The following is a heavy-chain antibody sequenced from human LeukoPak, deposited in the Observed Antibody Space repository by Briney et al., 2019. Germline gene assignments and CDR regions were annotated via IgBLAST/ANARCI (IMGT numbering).Heavy chain of an antibody. CDR2: TSGSGGST. V-gene: IGHV3-23*01. CDR3: AKTPLLIEKVVAADFDY. CDR1: GFTFSSYS. J-gene: IGHJ4*02. Sequence: GGSLRLSCAASGFTFSSYSMNWVRQAPGKGLEWVSATSGSGGSTYYADSVKGRFTISRDNSKNTLYLQMNSLRAEDTAVYYCAKTPLLIEKVVAADFDYWGQGTLVTVSS. D-gene: IGHD2-15*01.